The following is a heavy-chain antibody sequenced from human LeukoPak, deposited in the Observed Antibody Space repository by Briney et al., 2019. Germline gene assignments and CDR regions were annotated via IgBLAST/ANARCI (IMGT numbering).Heavy chain of an antibody. D-gene: IGHD3-16*02. CDR2: IHYSGST. Sequence: SETLSLTCTVSGGSISSYYWSWIRQPPGKGLEWIGYIHYSGSTNYNPSLKSRVTISVGTSKNQFSLKLSSVTAADTAVYYCARRGRGYVWGSYRYSAYYFDYWGQGTLVTVSS. CDR1: GGSISSYY. CDR3: ARRGRGYVWGSYRYSAYYFDY. V-gene: IGHV4-59*08. J-gene: IGHJ4*02.